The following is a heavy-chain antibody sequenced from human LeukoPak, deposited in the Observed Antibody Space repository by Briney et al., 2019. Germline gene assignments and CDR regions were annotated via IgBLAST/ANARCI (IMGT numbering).Heavy chain of an antibody. CDR2: INHSGST. Sequence: SETLSLTCAVYGGSFSGYYWSWIRQPPGKGLEWIGEINHSGSTNYNPSLKSRVTISVDTSKNQFSLKLSSVTAADTAVYYCARMRYSSSWPYTRWGQGTLVTVSS. J-gene: IGHJ4*02. V-gene: IGHV4-34*01. D-gene: IGHD6-13*01. CDR3: ARMRYSSSWPYTR. CDR1: GGSFSGYY.